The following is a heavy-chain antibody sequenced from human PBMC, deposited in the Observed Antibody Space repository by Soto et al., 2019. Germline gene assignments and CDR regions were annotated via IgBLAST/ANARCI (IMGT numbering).Heavy chain of an antibody. V-gene: IGHV3-74*01. CDR2: MNSDGSII. CDR3: ATAEVDY. CDR1: GYSFGNRW. J-gene: IGHJ4*02. Sequence: GVLSVSWSVAGYSFGNRWMHWVRQAPGKGLEWVSRMNSDGSIINYEDSVKGRFTVSRDNAKNTLYLQMNSLRVEDTAVYYCATAEVDYWGPGTLVTV.